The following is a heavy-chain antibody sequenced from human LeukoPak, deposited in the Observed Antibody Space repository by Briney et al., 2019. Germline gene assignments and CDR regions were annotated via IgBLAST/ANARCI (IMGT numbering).Heavy chain of an antibody. V-gene: IGHV4-34*01. J-gene: IGHJ4*02. CDR3: ARGVSNRITMVRGDLDY. CDR2: INHSGST. Sequence: SETLSLTCAVYGGSFSGYYWSWIRQPPGKGLEWIGEINHSGSTNYNPSLKSRVTVSVDTSKNQFSLKLSSVTAADTAVYYCARGVSNRITMVRGDLDYWGQGTLVTVSS. D-gene: IGHD3-10*01. CDR1: GGSFSGYY.